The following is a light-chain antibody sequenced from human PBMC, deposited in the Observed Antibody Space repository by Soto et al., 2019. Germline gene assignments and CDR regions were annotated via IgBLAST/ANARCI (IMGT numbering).Light chain of an antibody. CDR3: QKYNSAPLT. V-gene: IGKV1-27*01. CDR2: AAS. CDR1: QGIAPY. Sequence: DVQMTQSPSSLSASVGARVTITCRASQGIAPYLAWFQQKPGKVPKLLIYAASTLQSGVPSRFSRSGSGTAFTVTISSLQPEDVATYYCQKYNSAPLTCGGGTKVEIK. J-gene: IGKJ4*01.